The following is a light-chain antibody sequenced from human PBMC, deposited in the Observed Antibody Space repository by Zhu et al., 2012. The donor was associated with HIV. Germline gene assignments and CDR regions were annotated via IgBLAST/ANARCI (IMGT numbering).Light chain of an antibody. CDR3: QHYNSYSPT. V-gene: IGKV1-5*03. Sequence: DIQMTQSPSTLSASVGDRVTITCRASQSISTWLAWYQQKPGRAPKLLMYKASSLESGVPSRFSGSGSGTEFTLTISSLQPDDFATYYCQHYNSYSPTFGQGTKLGDQT. J-gene: IGKJ2*01. CDR1: QSISTW. CDR2: KAS.